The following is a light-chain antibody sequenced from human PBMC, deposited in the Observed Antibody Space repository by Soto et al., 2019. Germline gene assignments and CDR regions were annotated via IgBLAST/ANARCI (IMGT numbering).Light chain of an antibody. CDR2: AST. V-gene: IGLV1-40*01. CDR1: SSHIWAGYV. CDR3: QSYDNNLLV. Sequence: VLTQPPSESWAPCQRVTISYTRSSSHIWAGYVVHWYQQIPGTAPKHLIFASTNQHSGIPAQFYGSKPRTSAPLPIPWLPAEDDADDYCQSYDNNLLVFGGGPQLTVL. J-gene: IGLJ2*01.